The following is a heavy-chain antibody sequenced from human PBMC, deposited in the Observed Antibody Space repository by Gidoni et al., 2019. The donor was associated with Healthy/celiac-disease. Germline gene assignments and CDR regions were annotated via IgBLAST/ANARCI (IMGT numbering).Heavy chain of an antibody. V-gene: IGHV1-69*01. Sequence: QVQLVQSGAEVKKPGSSVKVPCRASGGTLSTYAISWGRQAPGQGLRWMGGIIPIFGTANYAQKFQGRVTITADESTSTAYMELSSLRSEDTAVYYCARRPAATYYYYYGMDVWGQGTTVTVSS. CDR2: IIPIFGTA. J-gene: IGHJ6*02. D-gene: IGHD2-2*01. CDR1: GGTLSTYA. CDR3: ARRPAATYYYYYGMDV.